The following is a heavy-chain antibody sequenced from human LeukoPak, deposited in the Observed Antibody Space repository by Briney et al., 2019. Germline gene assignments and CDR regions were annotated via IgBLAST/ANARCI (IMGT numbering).Heavy chain of an antibody. CDR3: ARLEDYYGMDV. CDR1: GGSFSRDRYY. J-gene: IGHJ6*02. V-gene: IGHV4-39*01. Sequence: SETLSLTCSVSGGSFSRDRYYWGWIRQPPGKGLEWIGSMFSSGSTYYNPSLKSRVTISVDTSKNQFSLKVNSVTAADTAVYYCARLEDYYGMDVWGQGTTVTVSS. CDR2: MFSSGST.